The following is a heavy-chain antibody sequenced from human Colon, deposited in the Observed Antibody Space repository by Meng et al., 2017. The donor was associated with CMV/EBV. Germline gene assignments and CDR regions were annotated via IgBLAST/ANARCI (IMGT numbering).Heavy chain of an antibody. J-gene: IGHJ4*02. Sequence: GGSLRLSCATSGFTFSHHYMDWVRQAPGKGLEWVGRSRNEANIYTTEYAPSVRGRFTISRDVSKKLLYLQMNSLRAEDTAVYYCARDPIRFLGGYWGQGTLVTVSS. V-gene: IGHV3-72*01. CDR3: ARDPIRFLGGY. CDR1: GFTFSHHY. CDR2: SRNEANIYTT. D-gene: IGHD3-3*01.